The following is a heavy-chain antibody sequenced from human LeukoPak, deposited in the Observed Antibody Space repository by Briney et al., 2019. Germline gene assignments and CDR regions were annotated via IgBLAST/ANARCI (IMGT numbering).Heavy chain of an antibody. V-gene: IGHV4-59*12. D-gene: IGHD6-25*01. CDR3: AREARLPIYNWFDP. J-gene: IGHJ5*02. CDR1: GGSISSYY. CDR2: IYYSGST. Sequence: SETLSLTCTVSGGSISSYYWSWIRQPPGKGLEWIGYIYYSGSTNYNPSLKSRVTISVDTSKNQFSLKLSSVTAADTAVYYCAREARLPIYNWFDPWGQGTLVTVSS.